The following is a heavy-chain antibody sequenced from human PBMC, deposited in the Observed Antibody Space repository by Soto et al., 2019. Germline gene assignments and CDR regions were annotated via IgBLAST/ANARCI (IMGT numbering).Heavy chain of an antibody. V-gene: IGHV1-69*13. J-gene: IGHJ6*02. CDR3: ASQLDMGYYDSSVGGMDV. Sequence: EASVKVSCKASGGTFSSYAISWVRQAPGQGLEWMGGIIPIFGTANYAQKFQGRVTITADESTSTAYMELSSLRSEDTAVYYCASQLDMGYYDSSVGGMDVWGQGTTVTVSS. CDR2: IIPIFGTA. CDR1: GGTFSSYA. D-gene: IGHD3-22*01.